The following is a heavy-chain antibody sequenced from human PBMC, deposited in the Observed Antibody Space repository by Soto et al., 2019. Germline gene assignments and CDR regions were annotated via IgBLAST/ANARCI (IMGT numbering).Heavy chain of an antibody. D-gene: IGHD3-10*01. CDR2: ISGSGGST. CDR3: ATHRWFGELYY. V-gene: IGHV3-23*01. Sequence: EVQLLESGGGLVQPGGSLRLSCAASGFTFSSYAMSWVRQAPGKGLEWVSAISGSGGSTYYADSVKGRFTISRDNSQNTLYLQMNSLRAEDTAVYYCATHRWFGELYYWGQGTLVTVSS. CDR1: GFTFSSYA. J-gene: IGHJ4*02.